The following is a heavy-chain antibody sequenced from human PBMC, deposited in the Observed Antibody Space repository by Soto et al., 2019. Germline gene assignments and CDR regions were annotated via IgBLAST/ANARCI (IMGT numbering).Heavy chain of an antibody. CDR2: ISGSGGST. CDR1: GFTFTNYA. D-gene: IGHD3-9*01. Sequence: GGSLRLSCAASGFTFTNYAMTWVRQAPGKGLEWVSAISGSGGSTYYADSVKGRFTISRDNSKNTLYLQMNSLRAEDTAVYYCAKALTGYQLLDYYFYYGMDVWGQGTTVTVSS. CDR3: AKALTGYQLLDYYFYYGMDV. V-gene: IGHV3-23*01. J-gene: IGHJ6*02.